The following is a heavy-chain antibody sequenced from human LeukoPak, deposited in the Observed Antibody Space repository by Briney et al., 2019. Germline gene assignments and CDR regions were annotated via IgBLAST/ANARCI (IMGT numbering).Heavy chain of an antibody. D-gene: IGHD6-19*01. CDR2: ISYDGSNK. CDR1: GFTFSSYG. Sequence: GGSLRLSCAASGFTFSSYGMHWVRQAPGKGLEWVAVISYDGSNKYYADSVKGRFTISRDNSKNTLYLQMNSLRAEDTALYYCAKDRGSGWYGFGVNWFDPWGQGTLVTVSS. J-gene: IGHJ5*02. CDR3: AKDRGSGWYGFGVNWFDP. V-gene: IGHV3-30*18.